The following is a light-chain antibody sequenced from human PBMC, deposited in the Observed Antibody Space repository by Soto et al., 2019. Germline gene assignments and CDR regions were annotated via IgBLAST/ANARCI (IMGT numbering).Light chain of an antibody. CDR1: SSNIGNNY. CDR3: GTWDSSLSA. J-gene: IGLJ7*01. V-gene: IGLV1-51*02. Sequence: QAVVTQPPSVSAAPGQKVTISCCGSSSNIGNNYVSWYQQLPGTAPKLLIYENNKRPSGIPDRFSGSKSGTSATLGITGLQTGDEADYYCGTWDSSLSAFGGGTQLTVL. CDR2: ENN.